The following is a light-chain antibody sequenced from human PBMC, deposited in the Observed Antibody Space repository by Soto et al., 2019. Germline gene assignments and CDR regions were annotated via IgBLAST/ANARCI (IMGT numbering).Light chain of an antibody. CDR2: EGS. Sequence: QSVLTQPASVSGSPGQSITISCTGTSSDVGSYNLVSWYQQHPGKAPKLMIYEGSKRPSGVSNRFSGSKSGTSASLAISALQSEDEGDYYCATWDDSLDGPVFGGGTKLTVL. CDR3: ATWDDSLDGPV. J-gene: IGLJ2*01. V-gene: IGLV2-14*02. CDR1: SSDVGSYNL.